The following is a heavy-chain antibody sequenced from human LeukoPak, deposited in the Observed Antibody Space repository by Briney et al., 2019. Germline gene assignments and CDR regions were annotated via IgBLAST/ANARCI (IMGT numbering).Heavy chain of an antibody. CDR1: GFTFSNYW. Sequence: GGSLRLSCAASGFTFSNYWRSWVRQAPGKGLEWVANIKQDGSEKYYVDSVKGRFTISRDDANNSLYLQMNSLRAEDTAVYYCARKAYGMDVWGKGTTATVSS. CDR3: ARKAYGMDV. CDR2: IKQDGSEK. J-gene: IGHJ6*04. V-gene: IGHV3-7*03.